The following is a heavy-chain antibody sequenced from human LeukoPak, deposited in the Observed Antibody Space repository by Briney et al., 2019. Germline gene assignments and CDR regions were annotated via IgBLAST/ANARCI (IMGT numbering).Heavy chain of an antibody. CDR1: GGSFSGYY. CDR3: ARDDNLIVATTI. CDR2: IYTRGST. Sequence: SETLSLTCAVYGGSFSGYYWSWIRQPPGKGLEWIGRIYTRGSTNYNPSLKSRVTISVDTSKNHFSLKLSSVTAADTAVYYCARDDNLIVATTIWGQGTMVTVSS. V-gene: IGHV4-4*08. J-gene: IGHJ3*02. D-gene: IGHD5-12*01.